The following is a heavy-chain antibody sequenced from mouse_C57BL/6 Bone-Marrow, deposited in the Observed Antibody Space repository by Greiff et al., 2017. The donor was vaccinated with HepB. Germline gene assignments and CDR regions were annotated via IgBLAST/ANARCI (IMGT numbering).Heavy chain of an antibody. CDR2: ILPSIGRT. Sequence: VHLVESGSELRSPGSSVKLSCKDFDSEVFPIAYMSWVRQKPGHGFEWIGGILPSIGRTIYGEKFEDKATLDADTLSNTAYLELNSLTSEDSAIYYCARPRPEGDYAMDYWGQGTSVTVSS. V-gene: IGHV15-2*01. CDR3: ARPRPEGDYAMDY. CDR1: DSEVFPIAY. J-gene: IGHJ4*01. D-gene: IGHD1-2*01.